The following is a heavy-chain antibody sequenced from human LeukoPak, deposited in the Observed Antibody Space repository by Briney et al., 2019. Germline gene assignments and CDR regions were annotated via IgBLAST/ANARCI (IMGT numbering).Heavy chain of an antibody. D-gene: IGHD6-19*01. CDR3: ARDLYSSGWYGEKYYYYMDV. CDR2: IYTSGST. CDR1: GGSISSGSYY. V-gene: IGHV4-61*02. J-gene: IGHJ6*03. Sequence: SETLSLTCTVSGGSISSGSYYWSWIRQPAGKGLEWIGRIYTSGSTNYNPSLKSRVTISVDTSKSQFSLKLSSVTAADTAVYYCARDLYSSGWYGEKYYYYMDVWGKGTTVTVSS.